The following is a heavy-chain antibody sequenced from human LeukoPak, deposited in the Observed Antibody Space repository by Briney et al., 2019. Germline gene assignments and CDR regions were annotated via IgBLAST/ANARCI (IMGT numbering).Heavy chain of an antibody. V-gene: IGHV4-34*01. Sequence: SETVSLTCAVYGGSFSGYYWSWIRQPPGKGLEWIGEINHSGSTNYNPSLKSRVTISVDTSKNQFSLKLSSVTAADTAVYYCVRGFGVVVPAATYGRSRFDPWGQGTLVTVSS. D-gene: IGHD2-2*01. CDR1: GGSFSGYY. CDR3: VRGFGVVVPAATYGRSRFDP. J-gene: IGHJ5*02. CDR2: INHSGST.